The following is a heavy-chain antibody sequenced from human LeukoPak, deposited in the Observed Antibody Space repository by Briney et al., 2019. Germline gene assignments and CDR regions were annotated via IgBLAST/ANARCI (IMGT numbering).Heavy chain of an antibody. J-gene: IGHJ6*01. V-gene: IGHV3-23*01. CDR3: AKEVVYETDYYYYYGMDV. Sequence: GGSLRLSCAASGFTFSSYAMSWVRQAPGKGLEWVSAIIGSGGSTYYADSVKGRFTISRDNSKHTPYLPMNSLRAEDTAVYYCAKEVVYETDYYYYYGMDVWGQGPTVTVPS. D-gene: IGHD2-15*01. CDR1: GFTFSSYA. CDR2: IIGSGGST.